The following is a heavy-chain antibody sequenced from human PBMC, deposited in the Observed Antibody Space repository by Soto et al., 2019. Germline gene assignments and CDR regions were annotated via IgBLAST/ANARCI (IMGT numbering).Heavy chain of an antibody. D-gene: IGHD6-19*01. CDR3: AKDVGQWVETFDY. CDR2: IRSRSNGYAT. J-gene: IGHJ4*01. Sequence: PGGSLRLSCAASGFTLSGSVIYWVRQPSGKGLEWVGRIRSRSNGYATAYAASVRGRFTISRDDSKNTAYLQMNSLKTEDTAVYYCAKDVGQWVETFDYWGHGTLVTVSS. V-gene: IGHV3-73*01. CDR1: GFTLSGSV.